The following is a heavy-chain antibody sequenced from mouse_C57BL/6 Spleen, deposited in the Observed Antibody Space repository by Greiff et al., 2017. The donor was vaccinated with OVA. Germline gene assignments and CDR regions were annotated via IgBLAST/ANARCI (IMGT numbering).Heavy chain of an antibody. CDR3: ARVSGRYFDV. CDR1: GYTFTSYW. CDR2: IDPSDSYT. J-gene: IGHJ1*03. V-gene: IGHV1-69*01. Sequence: QVHVKQPGAELVMPGASVKLSCKASGYTFTSYWMHWVKQRPGQGLEWIGEIDPSDSYTNYNQKFKGKSTLTVDKSSSTAYMQLSSLTSEDSAVYYCARVSGRYFDVWGTGTTVTVSS. D-gene: IGHD6-2*01.